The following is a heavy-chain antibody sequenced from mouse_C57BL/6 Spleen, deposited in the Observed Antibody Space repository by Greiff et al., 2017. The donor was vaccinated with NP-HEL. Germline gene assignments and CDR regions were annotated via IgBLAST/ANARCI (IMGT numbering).Heavy chain of an antibody. CDR3: ARQGDDYDGNWYFDV. V-gene: IGHV5-6*01. CDR1: GFTFSSYG. D-gene: IGHD2-4*01. J-gene: IGHJ1*03. Sequence: EVMLVESGGDLVKPGGSMKLSCAASGFTFSSYGMSWVRQTPDSVKGRFTISRDNAKNTLYLQMSSLKSEDTAMYYCARQGDDYDGNWYFDVWGTGTTVTVSS.